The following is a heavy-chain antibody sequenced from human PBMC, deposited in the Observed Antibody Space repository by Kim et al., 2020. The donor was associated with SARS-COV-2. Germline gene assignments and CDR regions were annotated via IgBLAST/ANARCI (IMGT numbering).Heavy chain of an antibody. V-gene: IGHV1-46*01. Sequence: ASVKVSCKASGYTFTSYYMHWVRQAPGQGLEWMGIINPSGGSTSYAQKFQGRVTMTRDTSTSTVYMELSSLRSEDTAVYYCAREGDYDSSGYLDYDYWGQGTLVTVSS. CDR3: AREGDYDSSGYLDYDY. CDR1: GYTFTSYY. D-gene: IGHD3-22*01. J-gene: IGHJ4*02. CDR2: INPSGGST.